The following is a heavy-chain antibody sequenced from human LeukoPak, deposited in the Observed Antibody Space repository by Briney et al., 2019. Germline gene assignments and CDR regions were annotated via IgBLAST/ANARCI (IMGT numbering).Heavy chain of an antibody. D-gene: IGHD6-19*01. V-gene: IGHV1-69*04. J-gene: IGHJ4*02. CDR1: GGTFSSYA. Sequence: SVKVSCKASGGTFSSYAISWVRQAPGQGLEWMGRIIPILGIANYAQRFQGRVTITADKSTSTAYMELSSLRSEDTAVYYCARRGYSSGWAIDYWGQGTLVTVSS. CDR3: ARRGYSSGWAIDY. CDR2: IIPILGIA.